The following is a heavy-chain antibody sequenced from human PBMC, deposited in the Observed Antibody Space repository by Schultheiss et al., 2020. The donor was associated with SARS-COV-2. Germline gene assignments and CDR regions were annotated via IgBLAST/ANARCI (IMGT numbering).Heavy chain of an antibody. D-gene: IGHD2-15*01. V-gene: IGHV1-18*01. J-gene: IGHJ4*02. Sequence: ASVKVSCKTSGYIFTSYSFSWVRQAPGQGLEWMGWISAYNGNTNYAQKLQGRVTMTTDTSTSTAYMELRSLTSDDTAVYYCARDTLCSGGSCYSPFFDYWGQGTLVTVSS. CDR1: GYIFTSYS. CDR3: ARDTLCSGGSCYSPFFDY. CDR2: ISAYNGNT.